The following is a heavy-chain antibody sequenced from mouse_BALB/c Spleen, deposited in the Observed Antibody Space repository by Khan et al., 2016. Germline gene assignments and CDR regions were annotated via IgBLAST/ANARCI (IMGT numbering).Heavy chain of an antibody. Sequence: EVQLQESGPGLVKPSQSLSLTCTVTGYSITSDYAWNWIRQFPGNKLEWMGYISYSGSTSYTPSLKSRISITRDTSKNQFFLQLNSVTPEDTATYYCARSSTWDGFAYWGQGTLVTVSA. CDR2: ISYSGST. V-gene: IGHV3-2*02. J-gene: IGHJ3*01. CDR3: ARSSTWDGFAY. CDR1: GYSITSDYA. D-gene: IGHD4-1*01.